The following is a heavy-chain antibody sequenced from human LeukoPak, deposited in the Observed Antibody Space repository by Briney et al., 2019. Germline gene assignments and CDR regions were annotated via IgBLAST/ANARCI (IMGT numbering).Heavy chain of an antibody. CDR3: ARVSASEAADDAFDI. J-gene: IGHJ3*02. Sequence: GGSLRLSCAASGFTFSSYSMNWVRQAPGKGLEWVSSISSSSSYIYYADSVKGRFTISRDNAKNSLYLQMNSLRAEDTAEYYCARVSASEAADDAFDIWGQGTMVTVSS. D-gene: IGHD6-13*01. V-gene: IGHV3-21*01. CDR1: GFTFSSYS. CDR2: ISSSSSYI.